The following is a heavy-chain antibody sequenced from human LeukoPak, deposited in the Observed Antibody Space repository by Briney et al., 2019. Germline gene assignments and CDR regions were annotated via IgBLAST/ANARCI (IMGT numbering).Heavy chain of an antibody. J-gene: IGHJ3*02. CDR3: ATGRSSGWSYAFDI. CDR1: GLTFSSHD. D-gene: IGHD6-19*01. Sequence: GGSLRLSCAASGLTFSSHDMHWVRHVTGKGLEWVSAIGTLADTFYSDSVKGRFTISRENAKNSLYLQMNSLRAGDTAVYYCATGRSSGWSYAFDIWGRGTMVTVSS. V-gene: IGHV3-13*01. CDR2: IGTLADT.